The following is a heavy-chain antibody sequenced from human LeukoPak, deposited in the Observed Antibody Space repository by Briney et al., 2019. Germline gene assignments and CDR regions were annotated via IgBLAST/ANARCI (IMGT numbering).Heavy chain of an antibody. D-gene: IGHD3-22*01. Sequence: GGSLRLSCAASGFTFSSYSMNWVRQAPGKGLEWVSAISGSGGSTYYADSVKGRFTISRDNSKNTLYLQMNSLRAEDTAVYYCAKDPWWLGSGLYYYMDVWGKGTTVTVSS. CDR2: ISGSGGST. CDR3: AKDPWWLGSGLYYYMDV. CDR1: GFTFSSYS. V-gene: IGHV3-23*01. J-gene: IGHJ6*03.